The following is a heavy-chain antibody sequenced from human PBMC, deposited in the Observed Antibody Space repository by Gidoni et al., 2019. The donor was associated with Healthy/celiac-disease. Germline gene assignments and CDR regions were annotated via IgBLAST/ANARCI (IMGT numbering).Heavy chain of an antibody. CDR3: AKLQWPDFDY. V-gene: IGHV3-23*01. CDR2: ISGRGGST. D-gene: IGHD6-19*01. J-gene: IGHJ4*02. Sequence: EVQLLESGGGLVQPGGSLRLTCAASGFTFSSYAMGWVRQAPGKGLEGVSAISGRGGSTYYADSVKGRFTISRDNSKNTLYLQMNSLRAEDTAVYYCAKLQWPDFDYWGQGTLVTVSS. CDR1: GFTFSSYA.